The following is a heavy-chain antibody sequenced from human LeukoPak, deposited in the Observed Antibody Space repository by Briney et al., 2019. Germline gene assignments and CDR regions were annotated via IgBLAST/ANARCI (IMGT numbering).Heavy chain of an antibody. J-gene: IGHJ4*02. V-gene: IGHV3-30*02. D-gene: IGHD6-6*01. CDR3: ARTVTSSWGFFDS. CDR2: VRDDGSTK. CDR1: GFMFRTYG. Sequence: GSLRLSRAASGFMFRTYGMHWVRQGPGKGLEWMAFVRDDGSTKYYGDPVKGRFTISRDNSKSTLYLQMNSLRAEDTAVYFCARTVTSSWGFFDSWGQGTLVTVSS.